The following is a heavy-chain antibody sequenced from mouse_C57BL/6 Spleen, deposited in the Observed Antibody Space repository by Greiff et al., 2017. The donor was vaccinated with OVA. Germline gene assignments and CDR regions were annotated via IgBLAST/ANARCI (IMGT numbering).Heavy chain of an antibody. V-gene: IGHV14-2*01. CDR2: IDPEDGET. Sequence: EVQLQQSGAELVKPGASVKLSCTASGFNIKDYYMHWVKQRTEQGLEWIGRIDPEDGETKYAPKFPGKATITADTSSNTAYLQLSSLTSEDTAVYYCAREGLLRGVGFAYWGQGTLVTVSA. CDR1: GFNIKDYY. CDR3: AREGLLRGVGFAY. J-gene: IGHJ3*01. D-gene: IGHD2-3*01.